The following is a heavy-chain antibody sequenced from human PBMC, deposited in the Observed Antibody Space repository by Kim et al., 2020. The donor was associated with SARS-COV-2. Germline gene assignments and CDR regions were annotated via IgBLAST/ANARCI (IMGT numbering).Heavy chain of an antibody. V-gene: IGHV6-1*01. CDR3: VYSSGGGRDY. D-gene: IGHD2-21*01. J-gene: IGHJ4*02. CDR2: TYYRSKWYN. CDR1: GESVSSRSAA. Sequence: SQTLSLTCVISGESVSSRSAAWNWIRQSPSRGLEWLGRTYYRSKWYNEYVASVKGRITINPDTSKNQFSLQLNSVTPEDTAVYYCVYSSGGGRDYWGQGTLVTVSS.